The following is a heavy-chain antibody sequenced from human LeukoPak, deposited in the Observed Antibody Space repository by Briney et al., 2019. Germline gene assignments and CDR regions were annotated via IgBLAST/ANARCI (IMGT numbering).Heavy chain of an antibody. V-gene: IGHV3-11*04. CDR1: GFTFSDYY. Sequence: GGSLRLSCAASGFTFSDYYMSWIRQAPGKGLEWVSYISSSGSTIYYADSVKGRFTFSRDNAKNSLYLRMNSLRAEDTAVYYCARGQWLGPQYYFDYWGQGTLVTVSS. CDR2: ISSSGSTI. J-gene: IGHJ4*02. D-gene: IGHD6-19*01. CDR3: ARGQWLGPQYYFDY.